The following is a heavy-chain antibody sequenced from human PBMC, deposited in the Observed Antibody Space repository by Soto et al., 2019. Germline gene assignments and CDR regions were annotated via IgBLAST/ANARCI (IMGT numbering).Heavy chain of an antibody. J-gene: IGHJ3*02. Sequence: QVQLVQSGAQVKKPGASVKVSCKASGYTFDNYALHWVRQAPGRRLEWMGWIHAGNGYTKYSKSFQGRVTITRDTSASTVHMDLSSLRSENTAVYYCAIVQYSGYDFKLAFDIWGQGTMVTVSS. CDR2: IHAGNGYT. CDR3: AIVQYSGYDFKLAFDI. D-gene: IGHD5-12*01. CDR1: GYTFDNYA. V-gene: IGHV1-3*01.